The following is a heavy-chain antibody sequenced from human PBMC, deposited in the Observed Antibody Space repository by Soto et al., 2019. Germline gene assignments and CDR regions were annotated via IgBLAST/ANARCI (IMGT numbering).Heavy chain of an antibody. V-gene: IGHV1-18*01. CDR3: ARDPGGGGMYYYYYMDV. D-gene: IGHD3-16*01. CDR2: ISAYNGNT. Sequence: ASVKVSCEASGYTFTSYGISWVRQAPGQGLEWMGWISAYNGNTNYAQKLQGRVTMTTDTSTSTAYMELRSLRSDDTAVYYCARDPGGGGMYYYYYMDVWGKGTTVTVSS. J-gene: IGHJ6*03. CDR1: GYTFTSYG.